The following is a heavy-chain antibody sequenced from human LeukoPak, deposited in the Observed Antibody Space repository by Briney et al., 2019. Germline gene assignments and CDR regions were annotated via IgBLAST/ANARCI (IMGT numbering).Heavy chain of an antibody. V-gene: IGHV3-30*18. CDR2: ISTDGNNE. Sequence: GGSLRLSCAASGFSFTMYGIHWVRQAPGKGLEWVAVISTDGNNEYYANSVRGRFTISRDNSKNTVYLQMTSLRTEDTAVYYCAKDQIGWAPGYVSGPLDQWGQGTLVTVSS. CDR1: GFSFTMYG. D-gene: IGHD6-19*01. J-gene: IGHJ4*02. CDR3: AKDQIGWAPGYVSGPLDQ.